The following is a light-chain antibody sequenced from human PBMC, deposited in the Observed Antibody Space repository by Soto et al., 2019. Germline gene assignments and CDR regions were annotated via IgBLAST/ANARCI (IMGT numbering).Light chain of an antibody. V-gene: IGKV3-15*01. CDR3: QQYNILPPWT. Sequence: ILMTQSPATLSVSPGERATLSCRASQSVSNNLAWYQQKPGQAARLLIYDASTRATGIPARFSGSWSGTEFTLTISCLQSEDFAVSYCQQYNILPPWTFGQGTKVEVK. CDR2: DAS. CDR1: QSVSNN. J-gene: IGKJ1*01.